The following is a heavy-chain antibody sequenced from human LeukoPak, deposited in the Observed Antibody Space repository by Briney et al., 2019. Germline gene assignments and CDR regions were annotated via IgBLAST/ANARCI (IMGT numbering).Heavy chain of an antibody. V-gene: IGHV3-23*01. CDR1: GFTFSTYA. CDR2: ISASGEST. Sequence: GGSLRLSCAASGFTFSTYAMSWVRQAPGKGLEWVSVISASGESTYYADSVKGRFTISRDNSKNTLYLQMNSLRAEDTAIYYCAKEAVAGIFDYWGQGTLVTVSS. J-gene: IGHJ4*02. D-gene: IGHD6-13*01. CDR3: AKEAVAGIFDY.